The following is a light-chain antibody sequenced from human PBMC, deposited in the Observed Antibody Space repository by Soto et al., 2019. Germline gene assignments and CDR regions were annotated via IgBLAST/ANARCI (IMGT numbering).Light chain of an antibody. V-gene: IGKV3-15*01. CDR3: QQYNNWPIT. J-gene: IGKJ5*01. Sequence: EIVMTQSPATLSVSPGERATLSCRASQSVSGNLAWYQQKPGQAPRLLISGASTRATGIPARFSGSGSGTEFTLTISSLQSEDFPVYYCQQYNNWPITFGQGTRLEIK. CDR2: GAS. CDR1: QSVSGN.